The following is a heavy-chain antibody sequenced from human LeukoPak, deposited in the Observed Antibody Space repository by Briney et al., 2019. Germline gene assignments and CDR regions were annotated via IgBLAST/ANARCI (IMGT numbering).Heavy chain of an antibody. CDR1: GYTFTGYY. V-gene: IGHV1-2*02. CDR2: INPNSGGT. CDR3: ARCHTYYDILTDTKDAFDI. D-gene: IGHD3-9*01. Sequence: ASVKVSCKASGYTFTGYYMHWVRQAPGQGLEWMGWINPNSGGTNYAQKFQGRVTMTRDTSISTAYMELSRLRSDDTAVYYCARCHTYYDILTDTKDAFDIWGQGTMVTVSS. J-gene: IGHJ3*02.